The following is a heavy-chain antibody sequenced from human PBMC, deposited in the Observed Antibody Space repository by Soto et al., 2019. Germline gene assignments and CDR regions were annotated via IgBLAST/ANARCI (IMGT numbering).Heavy chain of an antibody. D-gene: IGHD5-12*01. Sequence: QVQLVQSGAQVKKPGASVKVSCKASGYTFTLYTIHWVRQAPGQRLEWMGWIHAGNGYTKYSQNFQGRVTITRDTSVSTVYMEMSSLTSEDTGVFYCARVQYSGNDLKLAFDILGQGTTVTVSS. J-gene: IGHJ3*02. V-gene: IGHV1-3*01. CDR1: GYTFTLYT. CDR3: ARVQYSGNDLKLAFDI. CDR2: IHAGNGYT.